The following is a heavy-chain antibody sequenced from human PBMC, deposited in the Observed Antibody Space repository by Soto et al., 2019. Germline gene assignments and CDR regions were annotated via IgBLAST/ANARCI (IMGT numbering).Heavy chain of an antibody. D-gene: IGHD4-4*01. CDR2: INHSGST. CDR3: AREWDYSNHWYFDL. V-gene: IGHV4-34*01. J-gene: IGHJ2*01. Sequence: QVQLQQWGAGLLKPSETLSLTCAVYGGSFSGYYWSWIRQPPGKGLEWIGEINHSGSTNYNPSLKSPVTIAVDTSKNQFSLKLSAVTGADTAVYYCAREWDYSNHWYFDLWGRGTLVTVSS. CDR1: GGSFSGYY.